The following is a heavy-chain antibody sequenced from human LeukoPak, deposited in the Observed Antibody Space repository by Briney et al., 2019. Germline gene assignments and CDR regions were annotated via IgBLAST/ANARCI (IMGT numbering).Heavy chain of an antibody. D-gene: IGHD1-26*01. CDR1: GYTFTNYG. CDR3: ARAKYSGSYSFDY. V-gene: IGHV1-69*06. CDR2: IIPIFGTA. Sequence: SVKVSCKASGYTFTNYGISWVRQAPGQGLEWMGGIIPIFGTANYAQKFQGRVTITADKSTSTAYMELSSLRSEDTAVYYCARAKYSGSYSFDYWGQGTLVTVSS. J-gene: IGHJ4*02.